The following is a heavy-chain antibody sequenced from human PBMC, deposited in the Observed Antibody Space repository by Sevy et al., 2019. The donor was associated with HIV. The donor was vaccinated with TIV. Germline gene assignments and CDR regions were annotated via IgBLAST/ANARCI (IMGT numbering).Heavy chain of an antibody. CDR3: ARVDEQRWLRLYYSDY. D-gene: IGHD5-12*01. V-gene: IGHV3-30*04. CDR1: GFTFSNYA. J-gene: IGHJ4*02. Sequence: GGSLRLSCTASGFTFSNYAMHWVRQAPGKGLEWVAVISYDGSHKYYADSVKGRFTISRDNSKNTLYLQMNSLRAEDTAVYYCARVDEQRWLRLYYSDYWGQGTLVTVSS. CDR2: ISYDGSHK.